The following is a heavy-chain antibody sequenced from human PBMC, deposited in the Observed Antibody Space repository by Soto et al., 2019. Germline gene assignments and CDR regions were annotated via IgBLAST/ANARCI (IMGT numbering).Heavy chain of an antibody. Sequence: SETLSLTCTVSGGSISSYYWSWIRQPPGKGLEWIGYIYYSGSTNYNPSLKSRVTIPVDTSKNQFSLKLSSVTAADTAVYYCARGDDGDFYYYYYYMDVWGKGTTVTVSS. CDR2: IYYSGST. V-gene: IGHV4-59*01. CDR1: GGSISSYY. D-gene: IGHD4-17*01. CDR3: ARGDDGDFYYYYYYMDV. J-gene: IGHJ6*03.